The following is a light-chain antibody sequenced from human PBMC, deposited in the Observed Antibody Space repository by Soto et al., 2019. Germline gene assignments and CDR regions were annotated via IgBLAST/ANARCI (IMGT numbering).Light chain of an antibody. CDR3: QQYGSSQWT. CDR1: QSVSSSY. V-gene: IGKV3-20*01. CDR2: GAS. J-gene: IGKJ1*01. Sequence: EIVLTQSPGTLSLSPGERVTLSCRASQSVSSSYLAWYQQKPGQAPRLLIYGASSRATGIPDRFSGSGSGTDFTLTISRLEPEDFAVYYCQQYGSSQWTFGQGTKVDI.